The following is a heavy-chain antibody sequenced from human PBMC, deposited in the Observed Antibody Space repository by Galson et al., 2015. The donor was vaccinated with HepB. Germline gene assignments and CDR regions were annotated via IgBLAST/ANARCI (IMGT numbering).Heavy chain of an antibody. J-gene: IGHJ5*02. CDR3: ARGPYEMTTVTTLGFDP. Sequence: SVKVSCKASGGTFSSYAISWVRQAPGQGLEWMGGIIPIFGTANYAQKFQGRVTITADESTSTAYMELSSLRSEDTAVYYCARGPYEMTTVTTLGFDPWGQGTLVTVSS. V-gene: IGHV1-69*13. CDR2: IIPIFGTA. CDR1: GGTFSSYA. D-gene: IGHD4-11*01.